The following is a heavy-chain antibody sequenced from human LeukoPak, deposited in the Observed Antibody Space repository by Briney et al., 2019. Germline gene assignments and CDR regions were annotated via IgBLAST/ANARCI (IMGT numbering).Heavy chain of an antibody. J-gene: IGHJ3*02. V-gene: IGHV3-7*01. D-gene: IGHD3-9*01. Sequence: PGGSLRLSCAASGFTFSSYWMSWVRQAPGKGLEWVANIKQDGSEKYYMDSVKGRFTIYRDNAKNSLYLQMNSLRAEDTAVYCCARDTIHLNAFDIWGQGTMVTVSS. CDR3: ARDTIHLNAFDI. CDR2: IKQDGSEK. CDR1: GFTFSSYW.